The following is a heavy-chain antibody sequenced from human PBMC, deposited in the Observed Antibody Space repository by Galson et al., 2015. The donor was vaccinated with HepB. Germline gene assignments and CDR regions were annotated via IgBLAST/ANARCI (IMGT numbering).Heavy chain of an antibody. Sequence: SLRLSCAASGFTFSNYAMHWVRQAPGKGLEWVTVISFDGSIRYYADSVKGRFTISRDNTRNTLYLQMKSLRAEDTAVYYCARGLRYCNGDSCYSRRLGALDIWGQGTMVTVSS. V-gene: IGHV3-30-3*01. J-gene: IGHJ3*02. CDR1: GFTFSNYA. D-gene: IGHD2-15*01. CDR2: ISFDGSIR. CDR3: ARGLRYCNGDSCYSRRLGALDI.